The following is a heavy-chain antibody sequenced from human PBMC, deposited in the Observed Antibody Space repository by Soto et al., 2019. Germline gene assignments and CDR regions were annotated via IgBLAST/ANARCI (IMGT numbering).Heavy chain of an antibody. CDR2: VIPIFGTA. V-gene: IGHV1-69*13. J-gene: IGHJ5*02. CDR3: ARRGNGIAARFPNWFDP. D-gene: IGHD6-6*01. CDR1: GGTFSSYA. Sequence: SVKVSCKASGGTFSSYAISWVRQAPGQGLEWMGGVIPIFGTANYAQKFQGRVTITADESTSTAYMELSSLRSEDTAVYYCARRGNGIAARFPNWFDPWGQGTLVTVSS.